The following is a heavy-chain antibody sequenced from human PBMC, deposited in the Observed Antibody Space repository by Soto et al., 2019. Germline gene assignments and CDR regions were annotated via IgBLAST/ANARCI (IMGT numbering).Heavy chain of an antibody. D-gene: IGHD3-22*01. CDR1: GYTFTGYY. Sequence: GASVKVSCKASGYTFTGYYMHWVRQAPGQGLEWMGWINPNSGGTNYAQKFQGRVTMTRDTSISTAYMELSRLRSDDTAMYYCARTKGDYYDSSGSLDYWGQGTLVTVSS. J-gene: IGHJ4*02. CDR2: INPNSGGT. V-gene: IGHV1-2*02. CDR3: ARTKGDYYDSSGSLDY.